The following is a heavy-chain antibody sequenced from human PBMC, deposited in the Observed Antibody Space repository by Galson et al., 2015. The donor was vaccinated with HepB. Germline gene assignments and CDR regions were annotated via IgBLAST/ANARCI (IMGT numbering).Heavy chain of an antibody. V-gene: IGHV3-66*01. Sequence: SLRLSCAASGFTVSSNYMSWVRQAPGKGLEWVSVIYSGGSTYYADSVKGRFTISRDNSKNTLYLQMNSLRAEDTAVYYCAREAYPPRGYSSSHEYFQHWGQGTLVTVSS. CDR2: IYSGGST. J-gene: IGHJ1*01. D-gene: IGHD6-13*01. CDR1: GFTVSSNY. CDR3: AREAYPPRGYSSSHEYFQH.